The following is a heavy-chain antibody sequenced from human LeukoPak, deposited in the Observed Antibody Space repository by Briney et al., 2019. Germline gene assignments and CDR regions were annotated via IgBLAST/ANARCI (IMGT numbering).Heavy chain of an antibody. V-gene: IGHV5-51*01. D-gene: IGHD3-9*01. CDR1: GYTFSSYS. CDR3: ARYYDILTGYQNWFDP. Sequence: GESLKISCKASGYTFSSYSIGWVRQLPGKGLEWMGIIYAGHADTAYSPSFQGQVTISADRSISTAYLQWSSLKASDTAMYYCARYYDILTGYQNWFDPWGQGTLVTVSS. CDR2: IYAGHADT. J-gene: IGHJ5*02.